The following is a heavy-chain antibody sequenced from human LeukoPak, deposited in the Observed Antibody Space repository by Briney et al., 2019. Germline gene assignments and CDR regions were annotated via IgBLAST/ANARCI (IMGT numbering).Heavy chain of an antibody. V-gene: IGHV3-21*01. CDR2: ISSSSSYI. Sequence: GGSLRLSCEASGFIFSDLIMNWVRQAPGKGLEGVSSISSSSSYIYYADSVKGRFTISRDNAKNSLYLQMNSLRAEDTAVYYCARDVGFYYFDYWGQGTLVTVSS. CDR1: GFIFSDLI. J-gene: IGHJ4*02. CDR3: ARDVGFYYFDY. D-gene: IGHD1-26*01.